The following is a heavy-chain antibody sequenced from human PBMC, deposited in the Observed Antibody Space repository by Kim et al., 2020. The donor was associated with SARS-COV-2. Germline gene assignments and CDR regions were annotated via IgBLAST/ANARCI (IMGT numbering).Heavy chain of an antibody. D-gene: IGHD1-26*01. CDR3: AREGSGSYIDF. Sequence: YADSVKRRFTIARDKSKTTRYLQMNSLGAEDTAVYYCAREGSGSYIDFWGRGTLVTVSS. V-gene: IGHV3-33*01. J-gene: IGHJ4*02.